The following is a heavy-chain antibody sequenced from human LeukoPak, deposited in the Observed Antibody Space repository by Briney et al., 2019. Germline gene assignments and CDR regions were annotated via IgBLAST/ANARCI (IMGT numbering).Heavy chain of an antibody. D-gene: IGHD2-21*02. CDR2: ISYDGSNK. CDR1: GFIFNNYG. Sequence: QPGRSLRLSCAASGFIFNNYGMHWVRQAPGKGLEWVAVISYDGSNKNYADSVKGRFTISRDSSKNTVYQQMNSLRVEDTAVYYCAKDWAPYCGGDCYFNYWGQGTLVTVSS. V-gene: IGHV3-30*18. CDR3: AKDWAPYCGGDCYFNY. J-gene: IGHJ4*02.